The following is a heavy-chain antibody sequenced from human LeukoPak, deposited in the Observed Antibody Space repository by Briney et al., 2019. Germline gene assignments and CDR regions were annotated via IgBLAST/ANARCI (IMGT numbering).Heavy chain of an antibody. CDR1: GFTFSSYW. CDR3: ARDCGSDCSQAFDI. V-gene: IGHV3-7*05. J-gene: IGHJ3*02. D-gene: IGHD2-21*02. Sequence: PGGSLRLSCAASGFTFSSYWMSWVRQAPGRGLEWVADIKQDGTQKYCVDSVEGRITISRDNVKNSLYLQMNSLRVEDTAVYYCARDCGSDCSQAFDIWGQGTMVTVSS. CDR2: IKQDGTQK.